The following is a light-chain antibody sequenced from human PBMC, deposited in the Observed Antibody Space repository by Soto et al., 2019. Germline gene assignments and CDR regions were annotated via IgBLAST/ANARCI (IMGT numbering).Light chain of an antibody. Sequence: QSALTQPASVSGSPGQSITISCTGTSSDVGNYNLVSGYQQHPGKAPKLMIYDVSKRPSGISNRLSGSKSGNTASLTISGLQAEDDADYYCCSYAGSSTVVFGGGTKLIVL. J-gene: IGLJ2*01. CDR1: SSDVGNYNL. CDR2: DVS. V-gene: IGLV2-23*02. CDR3: CSYAGSSTVV.